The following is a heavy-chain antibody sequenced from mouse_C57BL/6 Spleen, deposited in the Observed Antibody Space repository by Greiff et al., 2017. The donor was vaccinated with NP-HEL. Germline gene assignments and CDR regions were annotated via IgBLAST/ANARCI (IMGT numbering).Heavy chain of an antibody. CDR2: IYPGSGST. V-gene: IGHV1-55*01. Sequence: QVQLQQSGAELVKPGASVKMSCKASGYTFTSYWITWVKQRPGQGLEWIGDIYPGSGSTNYNEKFKSKATLTVDTSSSTAYMQLSSLTSEDSAVYYCARHDYDGTSFAYWGQGTLVTVSA. CDR1: GYTFTSYW. CDR3: ARHDYDGTSFAY. D-gene: IGHD2-4*01. J-gene: IGHJ3*01.